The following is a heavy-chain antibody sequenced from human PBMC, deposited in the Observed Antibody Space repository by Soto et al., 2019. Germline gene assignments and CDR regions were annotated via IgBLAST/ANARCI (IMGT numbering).Heavy chain of an antibody. V-gene: IGHV3-7*03. J-gene: IGHJ4*02. CDR2: IKEDGREM. D-gene: IGHD1-26*01. CDR3: ARGTPQRGIDY. CDR1: GVNFRSYW. Sequence: GGSLRLSCAASGVNFRSYWMNWVRQAPGKGMEWVANIKEDGREMHYVDSVKGRFTVSRNNAKNSLYLQMNSLRDEDTAVYYCARGTPQRGIDYWGLGTLVTVSS.